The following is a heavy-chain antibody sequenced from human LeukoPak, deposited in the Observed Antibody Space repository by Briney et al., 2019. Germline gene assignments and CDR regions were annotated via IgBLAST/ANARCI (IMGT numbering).Heavy chain of an antibody. D-gene: IGHD3-10*01. CDR3: AKAGGAGNHYRNPFEF. V-gene: IGHV3-9*01. Sequence: GRSLRLSCAASGFTFDEYAMHWVRQVPGRGLEWVSGVSWNSDIIDYADSVRGRFTISRDNAKNSLHLQLNSLRAEDTALYYCAKAGGAGNHYRNPFEFWGQGTLVTVSS. J-gene: IGHJ4*02. CDR2: VSWNSDII. CDR1: GFTFDEYA.